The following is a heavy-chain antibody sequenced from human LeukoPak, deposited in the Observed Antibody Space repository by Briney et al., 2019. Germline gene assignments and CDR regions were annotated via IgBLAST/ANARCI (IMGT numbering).Heavy chain of an antibody. Sequence: PGGSLRLSCAASGFTFNSYAMTWVRQAPGKGLEWGAVIWYDASNKYYADSVKGRFTISRDNSKNTLFLQMNSLRDDDTAVYYCVRGVGVSRFNYFDPWGQGTLVIVSS. CDR3: VRGVGVSRFNYFDP. D-gene: IGHD6-13*01. CDR2: IWYDASNK. CDR1: GFTFNSYA. J-gene: IGHJ5*02. V-gene: IGHV3-33*08.